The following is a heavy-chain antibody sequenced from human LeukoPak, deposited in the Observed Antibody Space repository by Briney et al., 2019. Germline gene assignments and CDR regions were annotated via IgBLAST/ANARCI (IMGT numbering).Heavy chain of an antibody. CDR1: GYTFTSYD. J-gene: IGHJ4*02. CDR2: INLNSGNT. CDR3: ARVTGSIDY. D-gene: IGHD1-26*01. Sequence: ASVKVSCKASGYTFTSYDINWVRQATGQGLEWMGWINLNSGNTGYAQNFQGRLTVTRDTSINTAYMELSTLRSEDTANYYCARVTGSIDYWGQGTLVTVSS. V-gene: IGHV1-8*01.